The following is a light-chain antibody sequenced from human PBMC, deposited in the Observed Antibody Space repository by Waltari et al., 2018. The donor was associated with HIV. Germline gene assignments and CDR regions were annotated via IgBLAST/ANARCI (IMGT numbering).Light chain of an antibody. Sequence: STRATWMVSADDLAGYQQNPGQAPRLFIYGAASRAPGIPDRCSGSGSGIDFTLTISSLEPEDFAVYYCQQFGSSPPYTFGQGTKLEIK. CDR2: GAA. CDR1: WMVSADD. CDR3: QQFGSSPPYT. V-gene: IGKV3-20*01. J-gene: IGKJ2*01.